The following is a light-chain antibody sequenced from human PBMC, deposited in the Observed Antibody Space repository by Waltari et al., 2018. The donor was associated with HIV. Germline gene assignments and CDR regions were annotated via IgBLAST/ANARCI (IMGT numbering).Light chain of an antibody. Sequence: QSALTQPPSASGSPGQSVTISCTGTSSDVGGSKYVSWYQQHPGKAPKLMIYEVNKRPAGVPDRFSCSKSANAASLTVSGLQADDEADCYCNSYAGSNNWVFGGGTKLTVL. J-gene: IGLJ3*02. CDR2: EVN. CDR3: NSYAGSNNWV. V-gene: IGLV2-8*01. CDR1: SSDVGGSKY.